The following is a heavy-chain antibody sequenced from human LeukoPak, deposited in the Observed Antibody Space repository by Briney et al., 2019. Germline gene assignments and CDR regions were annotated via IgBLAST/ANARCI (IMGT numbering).Heavy chain of an antibody. Sequence: GGSLRLSCAASGFSFDDYAMHWVRQAPGKGLEWVSGITWNSGSVAYADSVEGRFTISRDNAKNSLYLQMNSLRAEDTAEYYCAKDKYSSNWYLFDYWGQGSLVTVSS. J-gene: IGHJ4*02. V-gene: IGHV3-9*01. CDR3: AKDKYSSNWYLFDY. D-gene: IGHD6-13*01. CDR1: GFSFDDYA. CDR2: ITWNSGSV.